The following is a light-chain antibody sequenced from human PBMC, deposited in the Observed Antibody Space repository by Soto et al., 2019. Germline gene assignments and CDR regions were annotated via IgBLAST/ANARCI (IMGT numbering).Light chain of an antibody. CDR3: QQYDKWFSIT. CDR2: DAS. V-gene: IGKV3-15*01. CDR1: QRVGRK. J-gene: IGKJ5*01. Sequence: EIVMTQSPATQSVSPVAGDTLSCRASQRVGRKLVWYQQKAGQAPRPLIFDASTRATGIPARFSGSGSGTEFTLTISRLEPEDFAVYYCQQYDKWFSITFGQGTRLEIK.